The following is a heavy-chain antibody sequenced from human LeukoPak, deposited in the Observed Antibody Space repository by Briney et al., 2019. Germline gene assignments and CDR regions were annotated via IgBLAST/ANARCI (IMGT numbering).Heavy chain of an antibody. J-gene: IGHJ4*02. CDR1: GFTFSNYW. CDR2: INMDGSEK. V-gene: IGHV3-7*01. CDR3: ARDKVTY. Sequence: GGSLRLSCAASGFTFSNYWMSWVRQAPGKGLEWVAHINMDGSEKYYVDSVKGRFNISRDNAKNSLYLQMNSLRVEDTAVYYCARDKVTYWGQGTLVTVSS.